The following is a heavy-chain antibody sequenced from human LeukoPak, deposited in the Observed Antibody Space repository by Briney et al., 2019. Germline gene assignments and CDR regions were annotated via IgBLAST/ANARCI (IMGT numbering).Heavy chain of an antibody. V-gene: IGHV3-23*01. D-gene: IGHD1-7*01. CDR1: GFTFSSYA. J-gene: IGHJ6*03. CDR2: ISGSGGST. Sequence: GGSLRLSCAASGFTFSSYAMSWVRQAPGKGLEWVSAISGSGGSTYYGDSVKGRFTISRDNSKNTLYLQMNSLRAEDTAVYYCAKTYELELPSYYYYYYMDVWGKGTTVTVSS. CDR3: AKTYELELPSYYYYYYMDV.